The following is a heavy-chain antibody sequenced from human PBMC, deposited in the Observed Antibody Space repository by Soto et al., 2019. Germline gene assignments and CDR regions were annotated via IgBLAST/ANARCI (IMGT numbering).Heavy chain of an antibody. CDR2: INPNSGGT. CDR1: RYTFTGYY. CDR3: AVEQGRTMWDFDY. J-gene: IGHJ4*02. Sequence: ASVKVSCKASRYTFTGYYMHWVRQAPGQGLEWMGWINPNSGGTNYAQKFQGRVTMTRDTSISTAYMELSRLRSDDTAVYYCAVEQGRTMWDFDYWGQGTLVTVSS. D-gene: IGHD3-10*02. V-gene: IGHV1-2*02.